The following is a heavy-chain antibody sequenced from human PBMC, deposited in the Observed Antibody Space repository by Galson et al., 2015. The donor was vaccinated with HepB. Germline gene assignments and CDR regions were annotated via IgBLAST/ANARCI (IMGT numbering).Heavy chain of an antibody. CDR2: MSYDGSNY. Sequence: SLRLSCAASGFTFMSYAMHWVRQAPGKGLEWVAVMSYDGSNYYYADSVMGRFTISRDNSKNMVFLQMNSLRAEDTAVYYCAREGERFSMVRGYFQYWGQGTLVTVSS. CDR3: AREGERFSMVRGYFQY. V-gene: IGHV3-30*04. CDR1: GFTFMSYA. D-gene: IGHD3-10*01. J-gene: IGHJ1*01.